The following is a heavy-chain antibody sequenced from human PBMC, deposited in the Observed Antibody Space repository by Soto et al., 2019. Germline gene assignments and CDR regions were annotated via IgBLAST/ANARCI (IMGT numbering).Heavy chain of an antibody. CDR2: IDPSDSYT. Sequence: GESLKISCKASGYSFSNYWITWVRQMPGKGLEWMGKIDPSDSYTVYSPSFQGHVTMSADNSISTAYLQWSSLKASDTAMYYCAKQACLGVAANWYDPWGQGTLVTVSS. V-gene: IGHV5-10-1*01. CDR3: AKQACLGVAANWYDP. CDR1: GYSFSNYW. J-gene: IGHJ5*02. D-gene: IGHD3-3*01.